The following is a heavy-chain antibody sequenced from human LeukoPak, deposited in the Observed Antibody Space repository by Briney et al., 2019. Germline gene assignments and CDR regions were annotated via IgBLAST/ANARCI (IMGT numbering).Heavy chain of an antibody. V-gene: IGHV1-2*02. J-gene: IGHJ1*01. D-gene: IGHD2-21*02. Sequence: GASVKVPCKASGYTFTDYYIHWVRQAPGQGPEWMGWLNSESGGAKYAQRFQARVTMTRDTSISAAYMELTRLRSDDTAMYYCARGGPTPRNVVVAAREYLQLWGQGSLVTVSS. CDR1: GYTFTDYY. CDR2: LNSESGGA. CDR3: ARGGPTPRNVVVAAREYLQL.